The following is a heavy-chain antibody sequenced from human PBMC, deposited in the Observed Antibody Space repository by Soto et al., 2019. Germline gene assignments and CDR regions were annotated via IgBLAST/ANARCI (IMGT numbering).Heavy chain of an antibody. CDR1: GGSISSSSYY. CDR2: IYYSGST. V-gene: IGHV4-39*02. Sequence: PSETLSLTCTVSGGSISSSSYYWGWIRQPPGKGLEWIGSIYYSGSTYYNPSLKSRVTISVDTSKNQFSLKLSSVTAADTAVYYCAGEESAGVSGGSCYCFEYWGQGTLVTVSS. CDR3: AGEESAGVSGGSCYCFEY. J-gene: IGHJ4*02. D-gene: IGHD2-15*01.